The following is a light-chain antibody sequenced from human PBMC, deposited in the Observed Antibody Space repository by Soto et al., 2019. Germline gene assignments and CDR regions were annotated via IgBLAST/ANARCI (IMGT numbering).Light chain of an antibody. CDR3: QQFGHLPT. CDR2: DAS. V-gene: IGKV1-33*01. Sequence: IQITQSPTAVAASIVNRATSSFQASQDITNSLNWYQQKAGKAPKVLIYDASNWATGVPERFSGTGSGTEFTLTISRLQPEDVATYYCQQFGHLPTFGGGTKVDI. CDR1: QDITNS. J-gene: IGKJ4*01.